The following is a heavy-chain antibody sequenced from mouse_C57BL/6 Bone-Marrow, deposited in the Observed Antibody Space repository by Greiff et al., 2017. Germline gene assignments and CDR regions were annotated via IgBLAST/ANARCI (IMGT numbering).Heavy chain of an antibody. CDR3: ARNYGSSYLYAMDY. J-gene: IGHJ4*01. D-gene: IGHD1-1*01. CDR2: IYPSDSET. Sequence: VQLQQPGAELVRPGSSVKLSCKASGYTFTSYWMDWVKQRPGQGLEWIGNIYPSDSETHYNQKFKDKATLTVDKSSSTAYMQLSSLTSEDSAVYYCARNYGSSYLYAMDYWGQGTSVTVSS. CDR1: GYTFTSYW. V-gene: IGHV1-61*01.